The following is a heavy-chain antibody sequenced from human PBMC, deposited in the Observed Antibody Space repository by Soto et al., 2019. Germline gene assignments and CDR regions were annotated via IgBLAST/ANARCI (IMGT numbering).Heavy chain of an antibody. Sequence: LRLSCAASGFTFTRYSMNWVRQAPGKGLEWVSSISSTTNYIYYADSMKGRFTVSRDNAKNSVYLEMNSLSAENTAVYYCARESEDLTSNFDYWGQGTLVTVSS. J-gene: IGHJ4*02. CDR2: ISSTTNYI. CDR3: ARESEDLTSNFDY. V-gene: IGHV3-21*01. CDR1: GFTFTRYS.